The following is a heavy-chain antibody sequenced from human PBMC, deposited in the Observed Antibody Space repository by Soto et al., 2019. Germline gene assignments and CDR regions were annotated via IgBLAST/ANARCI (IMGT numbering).Heavy chain of an antibody. CDR1: GGSISSGGYY. CDR2: IYYSGST. V-gene: IGHV4-31*03. CDR3: ARAHGCSSTSCYVGWYYYYYMDV. Sequence: QVQLQESGPGLVKPSQTLSLTCTVSGGSISSGGYYWSWIRQHPGKGLEWIGYIYYSGSTYYNPSLKSRVTISVDTSKNQFSLKLSSVTAADTPVYYCARAHGCSSTSCYVGWYYYYYMDVWGKGTTVTVSS. D-gene: IGHD2-2*01. J-gene: IGHJ6*03.